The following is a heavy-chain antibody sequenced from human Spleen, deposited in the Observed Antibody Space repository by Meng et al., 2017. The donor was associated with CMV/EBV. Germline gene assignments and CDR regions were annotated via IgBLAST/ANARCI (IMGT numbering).Heavy chain of an antibody. CDR1: GDSVSSNSAA. V-gene: IGHV6-1*01. CDR3: ARDHYYDILTGPYYYYGMDV. J-gene: IGHJ6*02. D-gene: IGHD3-9*01. CDR2: TYYRSKWYN. Sequence: SQTLSLTCAISGDSVSSNSAAWNWIRQSPSRGLEWLGRTYYRSKWYNDYAVSVKSRITINPDTSKNQFSLQLNSVTPEDTAVYYCARDHYYDILTGPYYYYGMDVWGQGTTVTVSS.